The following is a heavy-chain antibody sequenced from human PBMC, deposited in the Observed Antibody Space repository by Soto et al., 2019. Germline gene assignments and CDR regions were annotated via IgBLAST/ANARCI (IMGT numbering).Heavy chain of an antibody. CDR3: ESGTEAVAGTIDY. V-gene: IGHV4-34*01. Sequence: QLQLQKWGAGLLKPSETLSLTCAVYGGSFSGYYWSWIRQPPGKGLEWIGEINHSGSTNYNPSLKCRVTLSVDTSNYQFSLKLSSVTAAGRAVYYCESGTEAVAGTIDYCGQVTLVNVSS. D-gene: IGHD6-19*01. CDR1: GGSFSGYY. CDR2: INHSGST. J-gene: IGHJ4*02.